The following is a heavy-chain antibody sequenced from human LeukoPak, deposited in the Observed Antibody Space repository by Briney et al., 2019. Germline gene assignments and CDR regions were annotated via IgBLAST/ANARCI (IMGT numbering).Heavy chain of an antibody. CDR2: IYSGGST. J-gene: IGHJ4*02. CDR3: ARERDSSGYVLAY. D-gene: IGHD3-22*01. CDR1: GFTVTSKY. Sequence: GGSLRLSCAASGFTVTSKYMTWVRQAPGKGLEWVSVIYSGGSTYYIDSVKGRFTISRDNSKNTLYLQMNSLRAEDTAVYYCARERDSSGYVLAYWGQGTLVTVSS. V-gene: IGHV3-53*01.